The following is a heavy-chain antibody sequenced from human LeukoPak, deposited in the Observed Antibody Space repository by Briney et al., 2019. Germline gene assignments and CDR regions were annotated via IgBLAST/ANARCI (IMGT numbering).Heavy chain of an antibody. V-gene: IGHV3-30-3*01. CDR2: ISYDGSNK. J-gene: IGHJ4*02. Sequence: GGSLRLSCAASGFTFSSYAMHWVRQAPGKGLEWVAVISYDGSNKYYADSVRGRFTISRDNSKDTLYLQMNSLRAEDTAVYYCASDPYYYDSSGYYYVDAHFDYWGQGTLVTVSS. CDR1: GFTFSSYA. CDR3: ASDPYYYDSSGYYYVDAHFDY. D-gene: IGHD3-22*01.